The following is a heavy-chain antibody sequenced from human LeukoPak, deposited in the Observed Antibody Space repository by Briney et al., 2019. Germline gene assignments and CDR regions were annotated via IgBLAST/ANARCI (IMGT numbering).Heavy chain of an antibody. Sequence: ASVKVSCKASGYTFTSYYMHWVRQAPGQGLEWMGIINPSGGSTSNAQKFQGRVTMTRDTSTSTVYMELSSLRSEDTAVYYCASAIAAAGTWLDYWGQGTLVTVSS. CDR3: ASAIAAAGTWLDY. V-gene: IGHV1-46*01. D-gene: IGHD6-13*01. CDR1: GYTFTSYY. CDR2: INPSGGST. J-gene: IGHJ4*02.